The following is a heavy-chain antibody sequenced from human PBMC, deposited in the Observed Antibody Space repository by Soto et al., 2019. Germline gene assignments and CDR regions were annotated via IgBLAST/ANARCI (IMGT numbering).Heavy chain of an antibody. Sequence: PGGSLRLSCAASGFTFSSYGMHWVRQAPGKGLEWVAVISYDGSNKYYADSVKGRFTISRDNSKNTLYLQMNSLRAEDTAVYYCAKDPSSAEYGSGSYFGYWGQGTLVTVSS. CDR3: AKDPSSAEYGSGSYFGY. D-gene: IGHD3-10*01. CDR1: GFTFSSYG. CDR2: ISYDGSNK. V-gene: IGHV3-30*18. J-gene: IGHJ4*02.